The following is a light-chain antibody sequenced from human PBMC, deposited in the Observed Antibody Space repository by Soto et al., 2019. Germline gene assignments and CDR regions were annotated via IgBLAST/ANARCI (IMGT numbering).Light chain of an antibody. J-gene: IGKJ2*01. Sequence: EIVLTQSPGTLSLSPGERATLSCRASQSVSSTYLGWYQQKPSQAPRLLIYGALSRATGIPDRFSGSGSGTDYTLTITRLEPEDFAVYYCQHYGSSPYTFGQGTKLEIK. CDR2: GAL. CDR1: QSVSSTY. CDR3: QHYGSSPYT. V-gene: IGKV3-20*01.